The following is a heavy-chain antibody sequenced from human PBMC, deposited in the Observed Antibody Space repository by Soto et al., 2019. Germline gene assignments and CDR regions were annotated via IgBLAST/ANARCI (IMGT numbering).Heavy chain of an antibody. CDR1: GDSVSSNSAA. Sequence: PSQTLSLTCVISGDSVSSNSAAWNWIRQSPSRGLEWLGRTYYRCKWYNDYAVSVKSRITINPDTSKNQFSLQLNSVTPEGTAVYYCARWADYYYGMDVWGQGTTVTVSS. CDR3: ARWADYYYGMDV. J-gene: IGHJ6*02. CDR2: TYYRCKWYN. V-gene: IGHV6-1*01.